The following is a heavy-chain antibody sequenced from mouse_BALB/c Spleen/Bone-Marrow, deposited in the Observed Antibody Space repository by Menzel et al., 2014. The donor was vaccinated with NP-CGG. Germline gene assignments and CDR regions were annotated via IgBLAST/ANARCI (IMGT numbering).Heavy chain of an antibody. CDR3: ARGRGWLLAY. Sequence: VQLQQSGPELVKPGASVKISCKASGYTFTDYNMHWVKQSHGKSLEWIGYIYPYNGGTGYNQKFKSKATLTVDNSSSTAYMELRSLTSEDSAVYYCARGRGWLLAYWGQGTLVTVSA. J-gene: IGHJ3*01. D-gene: IGHD2-3*01. V-gene: IGHV1S29*02. CDR1: GYTFTDYN. CDR2: IYPYNGGT.